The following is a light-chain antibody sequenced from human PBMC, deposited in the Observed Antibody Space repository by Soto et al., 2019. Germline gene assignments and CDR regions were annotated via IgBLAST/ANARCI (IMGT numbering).Light chain of an antibody. CDR1: NIGNKR. Sequence: SYELTQSPSVSVAPEKTATITCGGNNIGNKRVHWYRQKPGQAPVLLISYDSDRPSGIPERFSGSNSGNTATLTISRVEAGDEADYYCQVWDIMTDNDDFGSGTKVTVL. V-gene: IGLV3-21*04. CDR2: YDS. J-gene: IGLJ1*01. CDR3: QVWDIMTDNDD.